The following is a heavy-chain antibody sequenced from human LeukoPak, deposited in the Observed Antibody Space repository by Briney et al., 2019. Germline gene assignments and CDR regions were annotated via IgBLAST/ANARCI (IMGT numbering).Heavy chain of an antibody. Sequence: SQTLSLTCTLSGGSISSYSWSWIWQPPGKGLEWIGYIYTSGSTNYNPSLKNRVTISVDTSKNQFSLKLSSVTAADTAVYYCARHFSQGYYYYMDVWGKGTTVTVSS. J-gene: IGHJ6*03. D-gene: IGHD3-3*02. CDR3: ARHFSQGYYYYMDV. CDR2: IYTSGST. V-gene: IGHV4-4*09. CDR1: GGSISSYS.